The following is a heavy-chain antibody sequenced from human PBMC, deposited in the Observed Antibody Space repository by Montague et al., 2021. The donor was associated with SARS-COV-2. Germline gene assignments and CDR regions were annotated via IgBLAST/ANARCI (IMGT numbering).Heavy chain of an antibody. V-gene: IGHV3-11*01. CDR3: ARDQGGYGTFDV. J-gene: IGHJ3*01. CDR1: GFIFRDYY. Sequence: SLRLSCAASGFIFRDYYMPWIRQAPGKGLEWVSRISGGGSATHYADSVKGRFTISRDTANNSVYLQMNFLGAEDTAVYYCARDQGGYGTFDVWGQGTTVTVSS. CDR2: ISGGGSAT. D-gene: IGHD5-12*01.